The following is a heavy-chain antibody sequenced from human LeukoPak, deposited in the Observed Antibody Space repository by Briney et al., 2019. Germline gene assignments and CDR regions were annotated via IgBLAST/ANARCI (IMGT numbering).Heavy chain of an antibody. CDR3: ARDLNSGYDARGYIDY. D-gene: IGHD5-12*01. J-gene: IGHJ4*02. Sequence: SSETLSLTCTVSGGSISSSSYYWGWIRQPPGKGLEWIGSIYYSGSTYYNPSLKSRVTISVDTSKNQFSLKLSSVTAADTAVYYCARDLNSGYDARGYIDYWGQGTLVTVSS. CDR1: GGSISSSSYY. V-gene: IGHV4-39*02. CDR2: IYYSGST.